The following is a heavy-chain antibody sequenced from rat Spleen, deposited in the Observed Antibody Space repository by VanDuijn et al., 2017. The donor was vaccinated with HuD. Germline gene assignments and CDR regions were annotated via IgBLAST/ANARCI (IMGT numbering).Heavy chain of an antibody. CDR2: ISFDGGRN. CDR1: GFTFSDYY. J-gene: IGHJ2*01. Sequence: EVQLVESDGGLVQPGRSLKLSCAASGFTFSDYYMAWVRQAPTKGLEWVATISFDGGRNFYRDSVKGRFTISRDNAKRSLYLQMDSLRSEDTATYNCARGWTVATLFDYWGQGVMVTVSS. D-gene: IGHD1-3*01. CDR3: ARGWTVATLFDY. V-gene: IGHV5-29*01.